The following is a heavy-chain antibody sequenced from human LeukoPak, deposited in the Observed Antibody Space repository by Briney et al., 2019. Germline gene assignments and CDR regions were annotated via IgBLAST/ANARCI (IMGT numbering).Heavy chain of an antibody. V-gene: IGHV3-43*02. CDR3: ARDSGGIQLWY. CDR1: GFMFHDYA. J-gene: IGHJ4*02. Sequence: GGSLRLSCAAPGFMFHDYAIHWVRQAPGKGLEWVSLISGDGGSTFYADSVKGRFTISRDNSKNTLYLQMNSLRAEDTAVYYCARDSGGIQLWYWGQGTLVTVSS. CDR2: ISGDGGST. D-gene: IGHD5-18*01.